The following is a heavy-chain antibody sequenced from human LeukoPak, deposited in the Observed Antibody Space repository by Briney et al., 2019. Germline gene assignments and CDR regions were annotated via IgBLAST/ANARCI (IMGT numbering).Heavy chain of an antibody. D-gene: IGHD3-22*01. CDR1: GFTFSTYG. V-gene: IGHV3-30*02. CDR3: ARGISYYYDSSGYYY. J-gene: IGHJ4*02. CDR2: LRYDGSNK. Sequence: GGSLRLSCAASGFTFSTYGMHWVRQAPGKGLEWVAFLRYDGSNKYYADSVKGRFTISRDNSKNTLYLQMNSLRTEDTAVYYCARGISYYYDSSGYYYWGQGTLVTVSS.